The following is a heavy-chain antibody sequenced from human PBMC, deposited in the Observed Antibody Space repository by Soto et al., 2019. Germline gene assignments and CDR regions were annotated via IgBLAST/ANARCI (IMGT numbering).Heavy chain of an antibody. CDR2: INHSGTT. CDR1: GGSNSGYY. V-gene: IGHV4-34*01. CDR3: ARARYCTSASCPGYFQH. J-gene: IGHJ1*01. D-gene: IGHD2-2*01. Sequence: SETLSLTCAVYGGSNSGYYWSWIRQPPGKGLEWIGEINHSGTTNYNPSLESRVTISVDTSKNQFSLKLTSVTAADTAVYYCARARYCTSASCPGYFQHWGQGILVTVXS.